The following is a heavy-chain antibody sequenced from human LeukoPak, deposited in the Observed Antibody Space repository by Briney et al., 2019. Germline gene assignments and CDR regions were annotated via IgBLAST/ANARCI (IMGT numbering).Heavy chain of an antibody. CDR1: GFTFDDYA. V-gene: IGHV3-9*03. Sequence: GGSLRLSCAASGFTFDDYAMHWVRQAPGKGLEWVSGISWNSGSIGYADSVKGRFTISRDNAKNSLYLQMNSLRAEDMALYYCAKLGSNAFDIWGQATKLTVSS. CDR2: ISWNSGSI. J-gene: IGHJ3*02. D-gene: IGHD1-26*01. CDR3: AKLGSNAFDI.